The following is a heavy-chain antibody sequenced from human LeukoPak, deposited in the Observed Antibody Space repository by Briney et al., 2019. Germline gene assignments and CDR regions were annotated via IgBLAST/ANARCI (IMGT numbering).Heavy chain of an antibody. D-gene: IGHD3-10*01. Sequence: SETLSLTCTVSGGSISSGSYYWSWIRQPAGKGLEWIGRIYTSGGTNYNPSLKSRVTISVDTSKNQFSLKLSSVTAADTAVYYCASTIGDGSGSYYPFDYWGQGTLVTVSS. CDR1: GGSISSGSYY. CDR2: IYTSGGT. CDR3: ASTIGDGSGSYYPFDY. V-gene: IGHV4-61*02. J-gene: IGHJ4*02.